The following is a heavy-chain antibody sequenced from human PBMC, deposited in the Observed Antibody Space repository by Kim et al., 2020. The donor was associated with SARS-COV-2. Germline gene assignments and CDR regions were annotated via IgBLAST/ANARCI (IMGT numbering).Heavy chain of an antibody. CDR3: ARSIAAAPFDP. D-gene: IGHD6-13*01. J-gene: IGHJ5*02. V-gene: IGHV4-59*01. Sequence: HHHPSLKRRVTISVDTSKNQFSLKLSSVTAADTAVYYCARSIAAAPFDPWGQGTLVTVSS.